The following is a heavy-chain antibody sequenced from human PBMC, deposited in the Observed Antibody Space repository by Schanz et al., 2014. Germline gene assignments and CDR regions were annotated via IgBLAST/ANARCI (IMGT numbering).Heavy chain of an antibody. D-gene: IGHD3-16*01. CDR3: ATIGVNDYWRFGLDL. V-gene: IGHV1-69*02. CDR1: GGTFSSYT. Sequence: QVQLVQSGAEVKKPGSSVTVSCKASGGTFSSYTISWVRQAPGQGPEWMGRIIPILGIGNDAQKFQGRVTITADKSTSTDYMELSSLRSADTAVYYGATIGVNDYWRFGLDLWGQGTTVTVSS. J-gene: IGHJ6*02. CDR2: IIPILGIG.